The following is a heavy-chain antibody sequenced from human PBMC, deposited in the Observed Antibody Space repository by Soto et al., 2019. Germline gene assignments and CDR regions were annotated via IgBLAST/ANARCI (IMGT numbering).Heavy chain of an antibody. CDR3: ARVPEMGGVFSNWYDP. CDR2: VYYTGRT. J-gene: IGHJ5*02. Sequence: SETLSLTCKVSGGSLSSYYWSWIRQPPGKGLEWIGSVYYTGRTYYNPSLRSRITMSVDLSKNQFSLRLTSVTAADTAVYYCARVPEMGGVFSNWYDPWSQGTLVTVSS. D-gene: IGHD1-1*01. CDR1: GGSLSSYY. V-gene: IGHV4-59*01.